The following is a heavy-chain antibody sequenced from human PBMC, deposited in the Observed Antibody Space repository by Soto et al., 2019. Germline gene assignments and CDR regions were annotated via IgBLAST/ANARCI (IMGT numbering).Heavy chain of an antibody. CDR3: ARDSGEYSGYELSS. Sequence: ASVKVSCKASGYTFTSYGISWVRQAPGQGLEWMGWISAYNGNTNYAQKLRGRVTMTTDTSTSTAYMELRSLRSDDTAVYYCARDSGEYSGYELSSWGQGTLVTVSS. CDR1: GYTFTSYG. J-gene: IGHJ5*02. V-gene: IGHV1-18*01. D-gene: IGHD5-12*01. CDR2: ISAYNGNT.